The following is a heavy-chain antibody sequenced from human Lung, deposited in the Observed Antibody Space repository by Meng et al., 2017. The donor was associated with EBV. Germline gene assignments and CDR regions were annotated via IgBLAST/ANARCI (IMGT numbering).Heavy chain of an antibody. J-gene: IGHJ1*01. CDR1: GGSFSGYY. CDR2: INHSGST. CDR3: ARDEGGNSERGFQH. Sequence: QAQLQQRGAGLLKPSETLSLTCAVYGGSFSGYYWSWIRQPPGKGLEWIGEINHSGSTNYNPSLKSRVTISVDTSKNQFSLKLSSVTAADTAVYYCARDEGGNSERGFQHWGQGTLVTVSS. D-gene: IGHD4-23*01. V-gene: IGHV4-34*01.